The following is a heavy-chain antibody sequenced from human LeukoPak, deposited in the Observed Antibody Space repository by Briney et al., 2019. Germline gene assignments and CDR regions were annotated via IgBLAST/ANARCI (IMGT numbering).Heavy chain of an antibody. CDR1: GFTSSSYG. D-gene: IGHD5-12*01. J-gene: IGHJ4*02. V-gene: IGHV3-30*18. CDR3: AKDRGRYEIDY. CDR2: ISYDGSNK. Sequence: GGSLRLSCAASGFTSSSYGMHWVRQAPGKGLEWVAVISYDGSNKYYADSVKGRFTISRDNSKNTLYLQMNSLRAEDTAVYYCAKDRGRYEIDYWGQGTLVTVSS.